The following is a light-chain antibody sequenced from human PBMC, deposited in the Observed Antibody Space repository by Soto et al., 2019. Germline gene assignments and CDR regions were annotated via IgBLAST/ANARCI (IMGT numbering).Light chain of an antibody. J-gene: IGLJ2*01. CDR1: SSNIGNHF. Sequence: SVLTQSPSVSGTPGQRVTISCSGGSSNIGNHFVYWHQQLPGMAPRLLIYKNGQRPSGIPDRFSGSKSGTSASLAISGLRSEDEADYYCATWDDSLSGVVFGGGTKVTVL. CDR3: ATWDDSLSGVV. V-gene: IGLV1-47*01. CDR2: KNG.